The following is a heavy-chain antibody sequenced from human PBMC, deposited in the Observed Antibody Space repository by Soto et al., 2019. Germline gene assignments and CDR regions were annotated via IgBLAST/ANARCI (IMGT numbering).Heavy chain of an antibody. J-gene: IGHJ6*02. Sequence: GGSLRLSCAASGFTFSSYGMHWVRQAPGKGLEWVAVIWYDGSNKYYADSVKGRFTISRDNSKNTLYLQMNSLRAEDTAVYYCARGSTPSESPDFWSGYYKGVIYYYGMDVWGQGTTVTVSS. CDR1: GFTFSSYG. V-gene: IGHV3-33*01. CDR2: IWYDGSNK. CDR3: ARGSTPSESPDFWSGYYKGVIYYYGMDV. D-gene: IGHD3-3*01.